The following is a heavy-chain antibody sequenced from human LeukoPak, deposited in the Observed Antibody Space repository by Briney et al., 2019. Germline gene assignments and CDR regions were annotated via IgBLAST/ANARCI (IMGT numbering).Heavy chain of an antibody. CDR3: ARTPSSYYYDSSGYYWYFDL. J-gene: IGHJ2*01. CDR1: GGSFSGYY. D-gene: IGHD3-22*01. Sequence: SETLSLTCAVYGGSFSGYYWSWIRQPPGKGLEWIGEINHSGSTNYNPSLKSRVTISVDTSKNQFSLKLSSVTAADTAVYYCARTPSSYYYDSSGYYWYFDLWGRGTLVTVSS. CDR2: INHSGST. V-gene: IGHV4-34*01.